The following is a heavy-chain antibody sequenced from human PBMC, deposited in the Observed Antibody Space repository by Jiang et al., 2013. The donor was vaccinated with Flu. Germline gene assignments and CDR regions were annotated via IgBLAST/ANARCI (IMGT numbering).Heavy chain of an antibody. Sequence: TVSGGSVSSGSYYWNWIRQPPGRGTRVDWICLLQWEQRLXPSLKSPVTISVDTSKNQFSLKLSSVTAADTAVYYCARSRPYESGSYYDAFDMWGQGTRVTVSS. CDR1: GGSVSSGSYY. J-gene: IGHJ3*02. CDR2: LLQWEQ. V-gene: IGHV4-61*01. CDR3: ARSRPYESGSYYDAFDM. D-gene: IGHD3-10*01.